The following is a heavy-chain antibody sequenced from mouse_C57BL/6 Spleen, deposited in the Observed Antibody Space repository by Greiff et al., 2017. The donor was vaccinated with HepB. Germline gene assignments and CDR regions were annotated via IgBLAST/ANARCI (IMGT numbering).Heavy chain of an antibody. J-gene: IGHJ1*03. CDR2: IYPGDGDT. Sequence: LVESGPELVKPGASVKISCKASGYAFSSSWMNWVKQRPGKGLEWIGRIYPGDGDTNYNGKFKGKATLTADKSSSTAYMQLSSLTSEDSAVYFCARSYGNYVGWYFDVWGTGTTVTVSS. V-gene: IGHV1-82*01. CDR1: GYAFSSSW. CDR3: ARSYGNYVGWYFDV. D-gene: IGHD2-1*01.